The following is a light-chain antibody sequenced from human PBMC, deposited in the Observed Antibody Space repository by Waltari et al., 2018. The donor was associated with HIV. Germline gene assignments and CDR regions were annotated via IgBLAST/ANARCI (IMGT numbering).Light chain of an antibody. Sequence: DIKLTQSPSTLSASVGDTVTITCRASESVGHWLAWYQQKPGTAPKLLIYRTSTLKFGVPSRFAGSGFGTEFSLTIGGLQPGDFATYFCQQYHDERTFGQGTKVDIK. CDR2: RTS. CDR3: QQYHDERT. J-gene: IGKJ1*01. V-gene: IGKV1-5*03. CDR1: ESVGHW.